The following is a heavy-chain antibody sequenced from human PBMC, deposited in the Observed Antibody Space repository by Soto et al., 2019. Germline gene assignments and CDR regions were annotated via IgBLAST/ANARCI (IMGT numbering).Heavy chain of an antibody. Sequence: HPGGSLRLSCAASGFTFSSYEMNWVRQTPGKGLEWVANINQDGSEKNYVDSVKGRFTIYRDNAKNSLYLQMSSLTAEDSALYYCSRSLNSWGQGTLVTVSS. CDR2: INQDGSEK. V-gene: IGHV3-7*01. CDR1: GFTFSSYE. CDR3: SRSLNS. J-gene: IGHJ4*02.